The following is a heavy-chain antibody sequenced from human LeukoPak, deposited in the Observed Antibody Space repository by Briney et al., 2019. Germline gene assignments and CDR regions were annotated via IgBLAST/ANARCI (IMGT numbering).Heavy chain of an antibody. J-gene: IGHJ6*04. Sequence: ASVKLSCKASGYTFTGYYMHWVRQAPGQGLEWMGWINPNSGGTNYAQKFQGRVTITRNTSISTAYMELSSLRSEDTAVYYCARALLTMDVWGKGTTVTVSS. CDR1: GYTFTGYY. CDR2: INPNSGGT. V-gene: IGHV1-2*02. CDR3: ARALLTMDV. D-gene: IGHD2-8*01.